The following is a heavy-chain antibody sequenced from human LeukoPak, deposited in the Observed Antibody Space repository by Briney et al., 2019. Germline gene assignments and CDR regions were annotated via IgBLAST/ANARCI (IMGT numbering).Heavy chain of an antibody. D-gene: IGHD6-19*01. J-gene: IGHJ5*02. CDR1: GYTFTSYG. CDR3: ARDAAVDGTVDWCDP. CDR2: ISAYNGNT. Sequence: ASVTVSCKASGYTFTSYGIRWLRPAPGQGLAWMGWISAYNGNTNYPQNLQDRVTMTTDTSTGTAYMELRSLRSDDTAVYYCARDAAVDGTVDWCDPWGQGTLVTVSS. V-gene: IGHV1-18*01.